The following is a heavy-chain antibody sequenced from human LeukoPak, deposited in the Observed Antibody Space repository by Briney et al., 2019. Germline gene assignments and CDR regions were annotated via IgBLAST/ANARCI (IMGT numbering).Heavy chain of an antibody. CDR2: IGTAGDT. CDR3: ARGGYGSGSYYGIDY. CDR1: GFTFSSYD. V-gene: IGHV3-13*01. D-gene: IGHD3-10*01. Sequence: PGGSLRLSCAASGFTFSSYDMHWVRQATGKGLEWVSAIGTAGDTYYPGSVKGRLTISRENAKNSLYLQMNSLRAGDTAVYYCARGGYGSGSYYGIDYWGQGTLVTVSS. J-gene: IGHJ4*02.